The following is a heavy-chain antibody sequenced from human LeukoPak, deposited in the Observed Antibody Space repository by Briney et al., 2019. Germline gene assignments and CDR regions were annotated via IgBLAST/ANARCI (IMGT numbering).Heavy chain of an antibody. V-gene: IGHV4-4*07. Sequence: SETLSLTCTVSGGPIYSYYWSWIRQSAEKGLEWIGRLYPGVSTDYNPSLKSRVTMSVDTSKNQFALKLSAVTAADTAVYYCARMKIYDSTGYSPGHYMDVWGKGTTVIVSS. CDR1: GGPIYSYY. J-gene: IGHJ6*03. CDR3: ARMKIYDSTGYSPGHYMDV. CDR2: LYPGVST. D-gene: IGHD3-22*01.